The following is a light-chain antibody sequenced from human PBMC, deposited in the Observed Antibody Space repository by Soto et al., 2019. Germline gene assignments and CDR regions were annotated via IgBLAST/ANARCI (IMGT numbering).Light chain of an antibody. CDR1: QSLIYSDGNTY. J-gene: IGKJ1*01. V-gene: IGKV2-30*01. Sequence: DVVLTQSPLSLPVTLGQPASISCRSSQSLIYSDGNTYLNWFHQRPGQSPRRLIYEVSNRDSGVPDRFSGSGSGTDFTLRITRVEAEDVGSYYCMQGTHWPPTFGQGTKVDIK. CDR2: EVS. CDR3: MQGTHWPPT.